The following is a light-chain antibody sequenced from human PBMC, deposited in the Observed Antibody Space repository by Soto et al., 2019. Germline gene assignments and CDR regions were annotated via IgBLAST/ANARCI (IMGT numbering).Light chain of an antibody. V-gene: IGKV1-39*01. CDR3: QQSYNSLYT. CDR1: QIINTY. J-gene: IGKJ2*01. Sequence: DIQMTQSPSSLSASVGDRVTITCRASQIINTYLNWYQQKPGKPPKLLIFGASSLRSGVPSRFSGTGSGTDFTLTINSLQPDDFATYYCQQSYNSLYTFGQGTKLEIK. CDR2: GAS.